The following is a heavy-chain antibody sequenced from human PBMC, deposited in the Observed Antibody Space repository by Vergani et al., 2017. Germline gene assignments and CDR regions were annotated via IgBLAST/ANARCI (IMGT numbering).Heavy chain of an antibody. CDR2: IYYSGST. D-gene: IGHD2-2*01. J-gene: IGHJ5*02. CDR1: GGSISSGDYY. CDR3: ARGPRRIVVVPAVNNWFDP. Sequence: QVQLQESGPGLVKPSQTLSLTCTVSGGSISSGDYYWSWIRQPPGKGLEWIGYIYYSGSTYYNPSLKSRVTISVDTSKNQFSLKLSSVTAADPAVYYCARGPRRIVVVPAVNNWFDPWGQGTLVTVSS. V-gene: IGHV4-30-4*08.